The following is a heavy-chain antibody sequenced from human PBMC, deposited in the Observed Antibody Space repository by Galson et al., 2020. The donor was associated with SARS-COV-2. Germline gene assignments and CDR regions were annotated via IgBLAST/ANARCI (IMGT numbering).Heavy chain of an antibody. V-gene: IGHV3-30*04. J-gene: IGHJ4*02. D-gene: IGHD2-15*01. CDR1: GFTFSSYA. CDR2: ISYDGSNK. CDR3: ARDLVVVAATPLDY. Sequence: GESLKISCAASGFTFSSYAMHWVRQAPGKGLEWVAVISYDGSNKYYADSVKGRFTISRDNSKNTLYLQINSLRAEDTAVYYCARDLVVVAATPLDYWGQGTLVTVSS.